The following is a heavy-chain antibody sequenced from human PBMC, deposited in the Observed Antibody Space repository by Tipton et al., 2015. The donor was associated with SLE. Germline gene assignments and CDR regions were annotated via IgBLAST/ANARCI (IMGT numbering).Heavy chain of an antibody. CDR1: GGSISSYH. Sequence: TLSLTCTVSGGSISSYHWSWIRQSPGKGLEWIGYIYYSGGTNYNPTLKSRVTISIDASSKEFSRKLTSVTAADTAIYYCARLLGTTLTTVDWFDPWGQGILVTVST. CDR2: IYYSGGT. CDR3: ARLLGTTLTTVDWFDP. V-gene: IGHV4-59*08. J-gene: IGHJ5*02. D-gene: IGHD4-17*01.